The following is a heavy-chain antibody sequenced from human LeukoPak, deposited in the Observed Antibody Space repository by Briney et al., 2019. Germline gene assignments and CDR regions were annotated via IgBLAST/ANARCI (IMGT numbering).Heavy chain of an antibody. CDR1: GFTFSDYY. Sequence: PGGSLRLSCAASGFTFSDYYMSWIRQAPGKGLEWVSYISSSGSTIYYADSVKGRFTISRDNAKNSLYLQMNSLRAEDMAVYYCARDLGFGEWYNWFDPWGQGTLVTVSS. D-gene: IGHD3-10*01. J-gene: IGHJ5*02. V-gene: IGHV3-11*04. CDR3: ARDLGFGEWYNWFDP. CDR2: ISSSGSTI.